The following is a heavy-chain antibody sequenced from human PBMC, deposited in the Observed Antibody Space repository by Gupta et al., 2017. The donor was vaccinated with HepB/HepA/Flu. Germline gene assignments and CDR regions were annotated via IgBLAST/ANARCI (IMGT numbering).Heavy chain of an antibody. J-gene: IGHJ6*03. CDR1: GYTFTSYG. V-gene: IGHV1-18*01. CDR3: ARGYCSSTSCSELLNYYYMDV. D-gene: IGHD2-2*01. Sequence: QVQLVQSGAEVKKPGASVKVSCKASGYTFTSYGISWVRQAPGQGLEWMGWISAYNGNTNYAQKLQGRVTMTTDTSTSTAYMELRSLRSDDTAVYYCARGYCSSTSCSELLNYYYMDVWGKGTTVTVSS. CDR2: ISAYNGNT.